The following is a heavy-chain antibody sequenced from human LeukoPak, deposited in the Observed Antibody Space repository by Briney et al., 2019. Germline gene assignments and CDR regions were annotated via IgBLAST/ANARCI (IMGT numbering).Heavy chain of an antibody. J-gene: IGHJ3*02. V-gene: IGHV4-34*01. CDR3: ARGRYCSSTSCYKYAFDI. CDR2: INHSGST. CDR1: GGSFSGYY. Sequence: SETLSLTCAVYGGSFSGYYWSRIRQPPGKGLEWIGEINHSGSTNYNPSLKSRVTISVDTSKNQFSLKLSSVTAADTAVYYCARGRYCSSTSCYKYAFDIWGQGTMVTVSS. D-gene: IGHD2-2*02.